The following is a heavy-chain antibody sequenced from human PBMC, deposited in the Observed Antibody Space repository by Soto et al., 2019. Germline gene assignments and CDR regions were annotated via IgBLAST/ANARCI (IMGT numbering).Heavy chain of an antibody. Sequence: QVQLVQSGAEVKKPGASVKVSCKASGYTFTSYGISWVRQAPGQGLEWMGWISAYNGNTNYAQKLQGRVTMTTETSTSPAYRELRSLRSDDTAVYYCARDRLLRADVGYWGQGTLVTVSS. CDR3: ARDRLLRADVGY. CDR1: GYTFTSYG. V-gene: IGHV1-18*01. D-gene: IGHD3-10*02. CDR2: ISAYNGNT. J-gene: IGHJ4*02.